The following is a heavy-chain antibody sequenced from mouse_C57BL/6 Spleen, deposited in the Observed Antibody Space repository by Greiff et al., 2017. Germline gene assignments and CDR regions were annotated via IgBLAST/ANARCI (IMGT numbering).Heavy chain of an antibody. CDR3: ARSDYGSSYVGWYFDV. J-gene: IGHJ1*03. CDR2: IDPNSGGT. D-gene: IGHD1-1*01. V-gene: IGHV1-72*01. Sequence: QVQLQQPGAELVKPGASVKLSCKASGYTFTSYWMHWVKQRPGRGLEWIGRIDPNSGGTKYNEKFKSKATLTVDKPSSTAYMQLSSLTSEDSAVYYCARSDYGSSYVGWYFDVWGTGTTVTVSS. CDR1: GYTFTSYW.